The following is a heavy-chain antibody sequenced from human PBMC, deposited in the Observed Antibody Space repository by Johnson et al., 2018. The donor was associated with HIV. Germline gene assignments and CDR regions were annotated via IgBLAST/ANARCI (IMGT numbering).Heavy chain of an antibody. CDR3: AKHISYDILTGYYDWDAFDV. Sequence: QVQLVESGGGVVQPGRSLRLSCAASGFTFSSYGMHWVRQAPGKGLEWVALIWHDGNDKYYADSVKGRFIISRDNRKNTLYLQMNSLSAEDTAMYFCAKHISYDILTGYYDWDAFDVWGQGTMVTVSS. CDR2: IWHDGNDK. CDR1: GFTFSSYG. V-gene: IGHV3-33*06. D-gene: IGHD3-9*01. J-gene: IGHJ3*01.